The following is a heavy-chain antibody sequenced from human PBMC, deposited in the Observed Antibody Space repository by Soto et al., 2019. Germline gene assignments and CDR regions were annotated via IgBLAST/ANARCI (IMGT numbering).Heavy chain of an antibody. Sequence: QVQLVQSGAEVKKPGASVKVSCKASGYTFTSYGISWVRQAPGQGLEWMGWISAYNGNTDYAQKLQGRVTMTTDTSTSTAYMELRSLRSDDTAVYYCARDRGKQWLRRVYYYYGMDVWGQGTTVTVSS. CDR3: ARDRGKQWLRRVYYYYGMDV. D-gene: IGHD6-19*01. V-gene: IGHV1-18*01. CDR1: GYTFTSYG. J-gene: IGHJ6*02. CDR2: ISAYNGNT.